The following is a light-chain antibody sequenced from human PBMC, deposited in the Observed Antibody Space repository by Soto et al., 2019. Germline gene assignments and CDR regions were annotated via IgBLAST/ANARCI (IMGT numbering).Light chain of an antibody. J-gene: IGKJ1*01. Sequence: EIVMTQSPATLSVSPGEGATLSCRASQSVSSYLAWYQQKPGQAPRLLIYDASHRATGIPARFSGSGSGTDFTLTISSLEPEDFAVYYCQQRGNWPWTFGQGTKVDI. CDR3: QQRGNWPWT. V-gene: IGKV3-11*01. CDR1: QSVSSY. CDR2: DAS.